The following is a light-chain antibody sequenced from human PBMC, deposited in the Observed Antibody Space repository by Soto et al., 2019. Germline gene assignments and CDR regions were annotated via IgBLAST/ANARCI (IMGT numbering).Light chain of an antibody. CDR1: SSDVGGYKY. Sequence: QSALTQPPSASGSPGQSVTISCTGTSSDVGGYKYVSWCQQHPGKAPKLMIYEVSKRPSGVPDRFSGSKSGNTASLTVSGLLAEDEADYYCSSYAGSIYVFGTGTQLTVL. V-gene: IGLV2-8*01. J-gene: IGLJ1*01. CDR3: SSYAGSIYV. CDR2: EVS.